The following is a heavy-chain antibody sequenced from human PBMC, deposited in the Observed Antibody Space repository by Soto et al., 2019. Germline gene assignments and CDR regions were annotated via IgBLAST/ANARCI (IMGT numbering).Heavy chain of an antibody. V-gene: IGHV3-21*01. CDR2: ISSSSSYI. CDR1: GFTFSSYS. Sequence: GGSLRLSCAASGFTFSSYSMNWVRQAPGKGLEWVSSISSSSSYIYYADSVKGRFTISRDNAKNSLYLQMNSLRAEDTAVYYCARFPLDRGFDPWGQGTLVTVSS. J-gene: IGHJ5*02. CDR3: ARFPLDRGFDP.